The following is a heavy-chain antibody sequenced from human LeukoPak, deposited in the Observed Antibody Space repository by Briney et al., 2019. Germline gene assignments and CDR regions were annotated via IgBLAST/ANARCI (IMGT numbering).Heavy chain of an antibody. CDR1: GGSISSSSYY. J-gene: IGHJ3*02. V-gene: IGHV4-39*01. CDR3: ASFGGLSDFGVVITDAFDI. D-gene: IGHD3-3*01. Sequence: PSETLSLTRTVSGGSISSSSYYWGWIRQPPGKGLEWIGSIYYSGSTYYNPSLKSRVTISVDTSKNQFSLKLSSVTAADTAVYYCASFGGLSDFGVVITDAFDIWGQGTMVTVSS. CDR2: IYYSGST.